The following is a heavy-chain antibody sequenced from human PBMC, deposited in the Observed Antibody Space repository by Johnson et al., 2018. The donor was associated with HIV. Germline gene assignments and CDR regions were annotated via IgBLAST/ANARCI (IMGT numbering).Heavy chain of an antibody. CDR2: LFSGGTT. Sequence: VQLVESGGGLVQPGGSLRLSCAASGFSVSSYYMSWVRQAPGKGLEWVSVLFSGGTTYYADSVRGRFTISRDNAKNTLYLQMNSLRAEDTAVYYTRATIPRDAFDIWGQGTMVTVSS. D-gene: IGHD5-12*01. J-gene: IGHJ3*02. CDR1: GFSVSSYY. CDR3: RATIPRDAFDI. V-gene: IGHV3-66*01.